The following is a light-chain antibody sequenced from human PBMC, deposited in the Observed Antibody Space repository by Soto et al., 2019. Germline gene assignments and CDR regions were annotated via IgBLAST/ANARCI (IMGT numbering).Light chain of an antibody. CDR2: STS. V-gene: IGKV1-39*01. CDR3: QQTYGPPLT. J-gene: IGKJ4*01. CDR1: QSIGNS. Sequence: DIQMTQSPSSLPASVGDRVTITCRANQSIGNSLTWYQQKPGQAPKLLIYSTSTLQSGVTSRFSVSGSGTDFTITISSLQTEDFATYYCQQTYGPPLTFGGGTKVEIK.